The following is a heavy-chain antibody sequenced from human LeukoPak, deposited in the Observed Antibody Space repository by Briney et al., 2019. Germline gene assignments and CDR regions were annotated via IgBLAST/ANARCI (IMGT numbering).Heavy chain of an antibody. CDR3: ARTAMVPAAMHTWCFDL. V-gene: IGHV4-59*01. Sequence: SGTLSLTCTVSGGSISSNYWSWIRQPPGKGLECIGFIYYSGSTNYNPSLKSRITISVDTSKNQFSLKLSSVTAADTAMYYCARTAMVPAAMHTWCFDLWGRGTLVTVSS. J-gene: IGHJ2*01. D-gene: IGHD2-2*01. CDR1: GGSISSNY. CDR2: IYYSGST.